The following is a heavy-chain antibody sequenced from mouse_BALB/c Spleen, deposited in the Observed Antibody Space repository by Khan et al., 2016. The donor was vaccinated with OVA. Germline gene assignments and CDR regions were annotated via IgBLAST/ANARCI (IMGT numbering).Heavy chain of an antibody. CDR1: GFTFSSYA. Sequence: DVMLVESGGGLVKPGGSLKLSCAASGFTFSSYAMSWVRQTPEKRLEWVASISSGGSTYYPDSVKGRFTISRDNARNILYLHMSSLMSDDTAMYYCARDYYYGTGYFDVWGAGTTVTVSS. CDR2: ISSGGST. D-gene: IGHD1-1*01. V-gene: IGHV5-6-5*01. J-gene: IGHJ1*01. CDR3: ARDYYYGTGYFDV.